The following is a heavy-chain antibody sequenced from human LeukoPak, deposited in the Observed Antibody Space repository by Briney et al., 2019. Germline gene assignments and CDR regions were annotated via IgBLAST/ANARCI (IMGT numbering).Heavy chain of an antibody. Sequence: SETLSLTCTVSGGSISSSPSSWGWIRQPPGDGLEWIGNFYQSGDTYYNPSLKSRVSISVDTSKNQLSLRLNSATAADTAVYFCARSPGIVVVTGLNEDNWFDPWGQGTLVTVSS. V-gene: IGHV4-39*07. CDR2: FYQSGDT. CDR1: GGSISSSPSS. J-gene: IGHJ5*02. CDR3: ARSPGIVVVTGLNEDNWFDP. D-gene: IGHD2-21*02.